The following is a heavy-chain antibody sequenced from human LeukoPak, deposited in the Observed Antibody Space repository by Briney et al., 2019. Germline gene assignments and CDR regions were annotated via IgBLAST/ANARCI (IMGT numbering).Heavy chain of an antibody. Sequence: GGSLRLSCAASGFTFSSYSMNWVRQAPGKGLEWVSVISWDGGSTYYADSVQGRFTISRDNSKNSLYLDINSLRAEDTAFYYCAKDMTPPYSGYDWEGFDYWGQGTLVTVSS. CDR2: ISWDGGST. J-gene: IGHJ4*02. D-gene: IGHD5-12*01. CDR1: GFTFSSYS. V-gene: IGHV3-43*01. CDR3: AKDMTPPYSGYDWEGFDY.